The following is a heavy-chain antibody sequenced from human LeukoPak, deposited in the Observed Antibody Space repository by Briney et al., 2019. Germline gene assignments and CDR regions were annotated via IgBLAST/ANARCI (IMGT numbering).Heavy chain of an antibody. D-gene: IGHD3-10*01. CDR1: GFTFSNYA. J-gene: IGHJ4*02. V-gene: IGHV3-23*01. CDR3: ARSLTNYGSRSYLVTPFDY. CDR2: ISGSGGST. Sequence: GGSLRLSCAAAGFTFSNYAMSWVRQAPGKGLEWVSAISGSGGSTYYADSVKGRFTISRDNSKNTLYLQMNSLRAEDTAVYYCARSLTNYGSRSYLVTPFDYWGQGTLVTVSS.